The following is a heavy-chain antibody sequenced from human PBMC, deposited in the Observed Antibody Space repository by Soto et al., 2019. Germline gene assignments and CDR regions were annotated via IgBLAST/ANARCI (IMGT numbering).Heavy chain of an antibody. J-gene: IGHJ6*02. CDR3: AKDRVDCSGGSCIPYYYYGMDV. D-gene: IGHD2-15*01. Sequence: QVQLVESGGGVVQPGRSLRLSCAASGFTFSSYGMHWVRQAPGKGLEWVAVISYDGSNKYYADSVKGRFTISRDNSKNXXYXQXXSLRAEDTAVYYCAKDRVDCSGGSCIPYYYYGMDVWGQGTTVTVSS. CDR1: GFTFSSYG. CDR2: ISYDGSNK. V-gene: IGHV3-30*18.